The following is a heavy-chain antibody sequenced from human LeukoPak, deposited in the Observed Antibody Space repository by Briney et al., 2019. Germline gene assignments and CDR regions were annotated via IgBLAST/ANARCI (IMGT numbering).Heavy chain of an antibody. CDR3: ARSHSYYDRSGYSGIDY. Sequence: SETLSLTCTVSGYSITRGSYWGWIRQPPGKGLEWIANIYHSGSTYYNPSLKSRVTISVDTSKNQFSLKLSSVTAADTAVYYCARSHSYYDRSGYSGIDYWGQGTLVTVSS. CDR2: IYHSGST. J-gene: IGHJ4*02. D-gene: IGHD3-22*01. CDR1: GYSITRGSY. V-gene: IGHV4-38-2*02.